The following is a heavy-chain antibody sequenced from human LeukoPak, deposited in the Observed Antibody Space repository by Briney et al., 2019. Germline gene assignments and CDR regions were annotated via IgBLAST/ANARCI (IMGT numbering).Heavy chain of an antibody. J-gene: IGHJ4*02. CDR1: GFTFSSYS. CDR3: ARDLTVRGVIKVNRSFDY. CDR2: ISSSSSYI. V-gene: IGHV3-21*01. Sequence: GGSLRLSCAASGFTFSSYSMNWVRQAPGKGLEWVSSISSSSSYIYYADSVKGRFTISRDNAKNSLYLQMNSLRAEDTAVYYCARDLTVRGVIKVNRSFDYWGQGTLVTVSS. D-gene: IGHD3-10*02.